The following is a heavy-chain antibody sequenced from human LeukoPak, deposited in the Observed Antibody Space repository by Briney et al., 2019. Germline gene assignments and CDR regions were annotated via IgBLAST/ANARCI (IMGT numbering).Heavy chain of an antibody. V-gene: IGHV1-18*04. J-gene: IGHJ4*01. CDR2: ISPYSGNT. CDR1: GYTFTTYA. D-gene: IGHD5-18*01. CDR3: ARVIGGYTYGYTPNDY. Sequence: GASVKVSCKASGYTFTTYAISWVRQAPGQGLEWMGWISPYSGNTKYAQKVQDRVTMTTDTSTSTAYMELRRLRSDDTAVYYCARVIGGYTYGYTPNDYWGHGALVTVSS.